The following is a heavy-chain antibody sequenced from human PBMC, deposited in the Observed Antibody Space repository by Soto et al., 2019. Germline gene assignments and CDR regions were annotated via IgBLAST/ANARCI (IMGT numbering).Heavy chain of an antibody. J-gene: IGHJ4*02. CDR3: AKVPGNYYGSGSFHFDY. Sequence: GGSLRLSCAASGFTFSSYAMSWVRQAPGKGLEWVSAISGSGGSTYYADSVKGRFTISRDNSKNTLYLQMNSLRAEDTAVYYCAKVPGNYYGSGSFHFDYWGQGTLVTVSS. CDR1: GFTFSSYA. V-gene: IGHV3-23*01. CDR2: ISGSGGST. D-gene: IGHD3-10*01.